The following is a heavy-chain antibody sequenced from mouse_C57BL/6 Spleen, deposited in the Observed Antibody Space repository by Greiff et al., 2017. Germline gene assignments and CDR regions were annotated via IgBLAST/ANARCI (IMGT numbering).Heavy chain of an antibody. Sequence: VQLQQSGPELVKPGASVKISCKASGYSFTGYYMNWVKQSPEKSLEWIGEINPSTGGTTYNQKFKAKATLTVDKSSSTAYMQLKSLTSEDSAVYYCARNYGSRRYFDVWGTGTTVTVSS. V-gene: IGHV1-42*01. CDR1: GYSFTGYY. J-gene: IGHJ1*03. CDR3: ARNYGSRRYFDV. D-gene: IGHD1-1*01. CDR2: INPSTGGT.